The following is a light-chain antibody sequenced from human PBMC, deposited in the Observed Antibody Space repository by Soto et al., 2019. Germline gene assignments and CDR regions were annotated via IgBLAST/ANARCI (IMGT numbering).Light chain of an antibody. J-gene: IGKJ5*01. V-gene: IGKV3D-20*02. Sequence: EIVVTQSPCTLSMSPGERATLSCRASQSLIVSHLAWYQQKPGQAPRLLIYGASTRATGIPDRFSGGGSGTDFALTISSLEPEDFAVYYCQQRSNWPLITFGQRTRLEIK. CDR2: GAS. CDR1: QSLIVSH. CDR3: QQRSNWPLIT.